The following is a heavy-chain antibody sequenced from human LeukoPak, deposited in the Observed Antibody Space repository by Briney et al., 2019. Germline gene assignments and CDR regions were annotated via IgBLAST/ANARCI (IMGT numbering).Heavy chain of an antibody. D-gene: IGHD6-6*01. CDR2: ISSSSSYI. Sequence: GGSLRLSCAASGFTFSSYSMNWVRQAPGKGLEWVSSISSSSSYIYYADSVKGRFTISRDNAKNSLYLQMNSLRAEDTAVYYCARDTVRYYYYMDVWGIGTTVTVSS. J-gene: IGHJ6*03. CDR1: GFTFSSYS. CDR3: ARDTVRYYYYMDV. V-gene: IGHV3-21*01.